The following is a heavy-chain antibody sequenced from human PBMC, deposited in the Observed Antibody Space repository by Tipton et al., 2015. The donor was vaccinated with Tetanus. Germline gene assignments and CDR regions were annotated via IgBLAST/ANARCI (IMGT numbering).Heavy chain of an antibody. CDR1: GFTFSSYA. CDR2: ISGSGGST. V-gene: IGHV3-23*01. D-gene: IGHD3-3*01. J-gene: IGHJ6*02. Sequence: SLRLSCAASGFTFSSYAMSWVRQAPGQGLEWVSAISGSGGSTYYADSVKGRFTISRDNSKNTLYLQMNSLRAEDTAVYYCAKVMYYDFWSGYFLYYGMDVWGQGTTVTVSS. CDR3: AKVMYYDFWSGYFLYYGMDV.